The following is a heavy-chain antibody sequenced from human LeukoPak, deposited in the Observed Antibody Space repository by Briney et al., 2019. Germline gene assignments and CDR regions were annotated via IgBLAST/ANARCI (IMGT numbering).Heavy chain of an antibody. D-gene: IGHD3-22*01. CDR3: AKGLYYYDSSGFPA. Sequence: PGGSLRLSCAASGFTVSTNYMTWIRQAPGKGLEWVANIKQDGSEEYYVDSVKGRFTISRDNSKNTLYLQMNSLRAEDTAVYYCAKGLYYYDSSGFPAWGQGTLVIVSS. CDR2: IKQDGSEE. V-gene: IGHV3-7*01. J-gene: IGHJ5*02. CDR1: GFTVSTNY.